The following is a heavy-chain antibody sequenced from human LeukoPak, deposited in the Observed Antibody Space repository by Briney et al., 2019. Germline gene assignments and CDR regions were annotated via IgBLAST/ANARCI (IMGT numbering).Heavy chain of an antibody. CDR2: ISGSSSTI. CDR1: GFTFSSYS. V-gene: IGHV3-48*01. D-gene: IGHD3-3*01. CDR3: ARDEGLTIFGVAYFDY. J-gene: IGHJ4*02. Sequence: GGSLRLSCAASGFTFSSYSMNWVRQAPGKGLEWGSYISGSSSTIYYADSVKGRFTISRDNGKNTLYLQMNSLRAEDTAVYYCARDEGLTIFGVAYFDYWGQGTLVTVSS.